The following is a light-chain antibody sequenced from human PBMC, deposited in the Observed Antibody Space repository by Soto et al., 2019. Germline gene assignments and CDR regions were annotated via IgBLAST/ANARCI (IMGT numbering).Light chain of an antibody. V-gene: IGLV1-36*01. CDR3: AAWDDSLNGYV. CDR2: YDD. CDR1: SXNIGNNA. J-gene: IGLJ1*01. Sequence: QSVLTQPPSVSEAPRQRVTISCPGSSXNIGNNAVNWYQQLPGKAPKLLIYYDDLLPSGVSDRFSGSKSGTSASLAISGLQSEDEADYYCAAWDDSLNGYVFGTGTKVTVL.